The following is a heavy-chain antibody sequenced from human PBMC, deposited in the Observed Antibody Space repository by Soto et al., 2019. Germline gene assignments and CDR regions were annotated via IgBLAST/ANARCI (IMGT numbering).Heavy chain of an antibody. D-gene: IGHD4-17*01. Sequence: EVQLVESGGGLVKPGGSLRLSCAASGFTFSSYSMNWVRQAPGEGLEWVSSITTYSTSIYYADSVKGRFTISRDNAKNSLFLQINSLRAEDTAVYYCARGYGDYIPDAFNLWGQGTMVTVSS. CDR2: ITTYSTSI. V-gene: IGHV3-21*01. J-gene: IGHJ3*01. CDR1: GFTFSSYS. CDR3: ARGYGDYIPDAFNL.